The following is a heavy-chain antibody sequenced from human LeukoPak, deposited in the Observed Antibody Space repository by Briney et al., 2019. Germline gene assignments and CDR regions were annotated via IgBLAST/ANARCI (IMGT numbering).Heavy chain of an antibody. V-gene: IGHV4-4*07. D-gene: IGHD6-13*01. CDR1: GGSISSYY. Sequence: SETLSLTCTVSGGSISSYYWSWIRQPAGKGLEWIGRIYTSGSTNYNPSLRSRVTMSVDTSKNQFSLKLNSVTAADTVVYYCARDSTTWHGGLFDYWGQGTLVTVSS. CDR2: IYTSGST. CDR3: ARDSTTWHGGLFDY. J-gene: IGHJ4*02.